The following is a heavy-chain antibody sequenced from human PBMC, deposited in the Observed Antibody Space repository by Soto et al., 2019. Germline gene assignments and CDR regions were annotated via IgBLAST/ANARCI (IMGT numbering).Heavy chain of an antibody. CDR1: GFTFSSYA. CDR2: ISGSGGST. CDR3: SKDDYGDYFDAFDI. V-gene: IGHV3-23*01. D-gene: IGHD4-17*01. J-gene: IGHJ3*02. Sequence: EVQLLESGGGLVQPGGSLRLSCAASGFTFSSYAMSWVRQAPGKGLEWVSAISGSGGSTYYADSVKGRFTISRDNSQNKLYLQKNSLKAEETAGYFLSKDDYGDYFDAFDIWGQGTMVTVSS.